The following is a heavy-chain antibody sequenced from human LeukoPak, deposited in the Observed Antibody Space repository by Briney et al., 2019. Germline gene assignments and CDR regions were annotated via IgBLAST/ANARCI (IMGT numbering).Heavy chain of an antibody. CDR2: IYSGGST. CDR1: GFTVSSNY. V-gene: IGHV3-66*02. J-gene: IGHJ6*02. Sequence: GGSLRLSCAASGFTVSSNYMSWVRQAPGKGLEWASVIYSGGSTYYADSVKGRFTISRDNSKNTLYLQMNSLRAEDTAVYYCARDGGDDYYYYGMGVWGQGTTVTVSS. D-gene: IGHD2-21*02. CDR3: ARDGGDDYYYYGMGV.